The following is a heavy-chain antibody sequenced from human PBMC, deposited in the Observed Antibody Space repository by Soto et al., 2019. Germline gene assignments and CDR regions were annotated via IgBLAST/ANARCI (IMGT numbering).Heavy chain of an antibody. D-gene: IGHD1-26*01. V-gene: IGHV3-23*01. J-gene: IGHJ4*02. CDR1: GFTFRRYA. Sequence: EAQLLESGGGLVQPGGSLRLSCVGSGFTFRRYAMAWVRQAPGKGLEWVTTFSGTGDNTYYADSVKGRFSVSRDDSKSTLYLQLSSLRAEDTALYYCAKGRIVGATKAVDFDYWGQGTLVTVSS. CDR2: FSGTGDNT. CDR3: AKGRIVGATKAVDFDY.